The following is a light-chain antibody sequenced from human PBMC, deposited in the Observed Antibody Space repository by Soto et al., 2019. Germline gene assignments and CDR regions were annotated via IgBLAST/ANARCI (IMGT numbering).Light chain of an antibody. V-gene: IGKV1-9*01. Sequence: DIQLTQSPSFLSASVGDRVTITCRASQDINTYLAWYQQKPGKAPKLLIFAASTLQNGVPSRFSGSGSGTEFTVTITSLQPEDFATYYCQKYDTAPQTLGQGTRVEIK. CDR1: QDINTY. CDR3: QKYDTAPQT. CDR2: AAS. J-gene: IGKJ1*01.